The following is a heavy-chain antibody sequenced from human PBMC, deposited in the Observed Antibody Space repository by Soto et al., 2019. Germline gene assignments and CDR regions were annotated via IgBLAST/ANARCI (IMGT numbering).Heavy chain of an antibody. CDR1: GYTFTSYG. J-gene: IGHJ4*02. D-gene: IGHD3-16*01. V-gene: IGHV1-18*01. CDR2: INADNGNT. Sequence: QVQLVQSGAEVKKPGASVKVSCKASGYTFTSYGISWVRQARGQGLEWMGWINADNGNTNYAQNLQGRVTMTTDTSTSTAYMEPRSLRSADTAVHYCARDWFGIDYWGQGTLVNVSS. CDR3: ARDWFGIDY.